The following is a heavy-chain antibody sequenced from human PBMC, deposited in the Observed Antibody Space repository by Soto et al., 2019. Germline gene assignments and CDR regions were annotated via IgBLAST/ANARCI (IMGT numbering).Heavy chain of an antibody. Sequence: SETLSLTCTVSGGSISSSSYYWGWIRQPPGKGLEWIGSIYYSGSTYYNPSLKSRVTISVDTSKNQFSLKLSSVTAADTAVYYCARHGRLLVLYYFDYWGQGTLVTVS. CDR3: ARHGRLLVLYYFDY. CDR2: IYYSGST. D-gene: IGHD3-22*01. CDR1: GGSISSSSYY. V-gene: IGHV4-39*01. J-gene: IGHJ4*02.